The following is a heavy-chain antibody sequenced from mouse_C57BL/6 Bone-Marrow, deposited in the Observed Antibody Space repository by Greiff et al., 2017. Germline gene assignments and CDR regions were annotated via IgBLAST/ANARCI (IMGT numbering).Heavy chain of an antibody. CDR3: VKAVPPYYGSLFMDY. J-gene: IGHJ4*01. D-gene: IGHD1-1*01. Sequence: EVNVVESGGGLVQPGASLRLSCAASGFTFTDYYMSWVRQPPGKAPEWLALIRNKANGYTTEYTASVKGRFTISRDNSQNILYLQMNTLRAEDSATYYCVKAVPPYYGSLFMDYWGQGTSVTVSS. CDR1: GFTFTDYY. V-gene: IGHV7-4*01. CDR2: IRNKANGYTT.